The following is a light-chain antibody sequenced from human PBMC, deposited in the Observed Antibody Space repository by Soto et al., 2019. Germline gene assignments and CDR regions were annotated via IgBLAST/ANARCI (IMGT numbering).Light chain of an antibody. V-gene: IGLV1-47*01. CDR1: RSNIGSNY. J-gene: IGLJ2*01. Sequence: QSVLTQPPSASGTPGQRVTFSCSGGRSNIGSNYVYWYQQLPGTAPKLLIYRNNQRPSGVPDRFSGSKSGTSASLAISGLRSEDEADYYCAAWDDSLSAYVVFGGGTKLTVL. CDR2: RNN. CDR3: AAWDDSLSAYVV.